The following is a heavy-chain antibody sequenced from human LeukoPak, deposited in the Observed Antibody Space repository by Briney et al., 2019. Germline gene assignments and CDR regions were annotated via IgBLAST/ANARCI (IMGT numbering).Heavy chain of an antibody. CDR2: VHKTGKT. D-gene: IGHD7-27*01. J-gene: IGHJ4*02. CDR3: ARELLGAPTPGAY. V-gene: IGHV4-4*02. Sequence: SETLSLTCALSTVSGSSGNWWSWVRQPPGKGLEWIGEVHKTGKTSYNPSLKTRVTISIDASKNQLSLELTSVTAADAAVYYCARELLGAPTPGAYWGQGTRVTVSS. CDR1: TVSGSSGNW.